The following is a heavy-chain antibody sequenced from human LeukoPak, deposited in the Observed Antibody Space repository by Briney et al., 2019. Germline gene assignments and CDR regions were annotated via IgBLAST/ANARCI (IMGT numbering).Heavy chain of an antibody. CDR3: ARSYYYDSTPFDP. J-gene: IGHJ5*02. CDR1: GGSISSSRYY. CDR2: IYYSGST. V-gene: IGHV4-39*01. Sequence: SETLSLTCTVSGGSISSSRYYWGWIRQPPGKGLEWIVSIYYSGSTYYNPSLKSRVTISVDTSKNQFSLKLSSVTAADTAVYYCARSYYYDSTPFDPWGQGTLVTVSS. D-gene: IGHD3-22*01.